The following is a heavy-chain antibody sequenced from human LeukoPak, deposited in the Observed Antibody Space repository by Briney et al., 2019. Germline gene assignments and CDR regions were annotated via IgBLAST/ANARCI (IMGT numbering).Heavy chain of an antibody. CDR1: GGSISSSSYY. J-gene: IGHJ4*02. D-gene: IGHD5-18*01. V-gene: IGHV4-39*01. Sequence: SETLSLTCTVSGGSISSSSYYWGWIRQPPGKGLEWIGSTYYSGSTYYNPSLKSRVTISVDTSKNQFSLKLSSVTAADSAVYYCARLLSVDTATTKSRNLTLSRSRKYYFDYWGQGTLVTVSS. CDR2: TYYSGST. CDR3: ARLLSVDTATTKSRNLTLSRSRKYYFDY.